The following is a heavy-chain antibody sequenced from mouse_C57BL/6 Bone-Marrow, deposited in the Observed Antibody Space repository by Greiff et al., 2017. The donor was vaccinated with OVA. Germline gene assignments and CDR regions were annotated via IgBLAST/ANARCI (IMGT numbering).Heavy chain of an antibody. Sequence: LVESGAELARPGASVKLSCKASGYTFTSYGISWVKQRTGQGLEWIGEIYPRSGNTYYNEKFKGKATLTADKSSSTAYMELRSLTSEDSAVYFCARGADYVDYWGQGTTLTVSS. J-gene: IGHJ2*01. D-gene: IGHD2-4*01. CDR1: GYTFTSYG. CDR2: IYPRSGNT. V-gene: IGHV1-81*01. CDR3: ARGADYVDY.